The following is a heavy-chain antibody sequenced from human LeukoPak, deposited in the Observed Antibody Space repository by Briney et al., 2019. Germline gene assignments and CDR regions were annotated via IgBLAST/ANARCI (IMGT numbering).Heavy chain of an antibody. CDR3: ASICSSTSCYDGGY. Sequence: SETLSLTCTVAGGSISSYYWSWIRQPPGKGLEWLGYIYYSGSTNYNPSLKSRVTISVDTSKNQFSLKLSSVTAADTAVYYCASICSSTSCYDGGYWGQGTLVTVSS. J-gene: IGHJ4*02. V-gene: IGHV4-59*01. D-gene: IGHD2-2*01. CDR2: IYYSGST. CDR1: GGSISSYY.